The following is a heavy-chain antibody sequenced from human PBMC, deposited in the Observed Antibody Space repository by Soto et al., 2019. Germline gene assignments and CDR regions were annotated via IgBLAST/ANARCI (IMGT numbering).Heavy chain of an antibody. D-gene: IGHD3-16*02. J-gene: IGHJ6*02. CDR3: ARALKTYYDYVWGSYRSSGMDV. CDR1: GFTFSSYG. Sequence: GGSLRLSCAASGFTFSSYGMHWVRQAPGKGLEWVAVIWYDGSNKYYADSVKGRFTISRDNSKNTLYLQMNSLSAEDTAVYYCARALKTYYDYVWGSYRSSGMDVWGQGTTVAVSS. CDR2: IWYDGSNK. V-gene: IGHV3-33*01.